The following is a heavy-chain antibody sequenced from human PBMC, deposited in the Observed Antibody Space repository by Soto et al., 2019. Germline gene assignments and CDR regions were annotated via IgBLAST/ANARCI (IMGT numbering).Heavy chain of an antibody. Sequence: ASVKGSCKASGYTFTGYDNSWVRQAPKQGLERMGWIRAYNGNTNYQQKLQGRVTMTTDTSTRTAYMELRSLRSDDTAVYYCARGFEAGPYYYDSSPDEGHYFDYWGQGTLVTVSS. CDR3: ARGFEAGPYYYDSSPDEGHYFDY. CDR2: IRAYNGNT. CDR1: GYTFTGYD. D-gene: IGHD3-22*01. V-gene: IGHV1-18*01. J-gene: IGHJ4*02.